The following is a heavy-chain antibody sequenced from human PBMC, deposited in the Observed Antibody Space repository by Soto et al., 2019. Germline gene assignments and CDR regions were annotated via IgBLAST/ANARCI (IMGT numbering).Heavy chain of an antibody. CDR1: GFTFSSYG. CDR3: AKVMLSGTYFHLFHY. CDR2: ISYDGSNK. Sequence: GGSLRLSCEASGFTFSSYGMHWVRQAPGKGLEWVAVISYDGSNKYYADSVKGRFTISRDNSKNTLYLQMNNLRAEDTAVYYCAKVMLSGTYFHLFHYWGHGTLVTVSS. D-gene: IGHD3-10*01. V-gene: IGHV3-30*18. J-gene: IGHJ4*01.